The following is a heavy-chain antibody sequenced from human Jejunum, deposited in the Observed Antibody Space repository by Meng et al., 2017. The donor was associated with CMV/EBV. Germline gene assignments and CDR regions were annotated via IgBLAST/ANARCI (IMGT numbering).Heavy chain of an antibody. V-gene: IGHV3-23*03. CDR1: GITFSSYA. CDR2: IYSDGGTT. J-gene: IGHJ4*02. D-gene: IGHD6-13*01. CDR3: AREEGYTRPHDFDY. Sequence: GSGITFSSYAMTWVRQAPGKGLEWVAVIYSDGGTTDYADSVKGRFTISRDNSKNTLYLQMNSLRAEDTAVYYCAREEGYTRPHDFDYWGQGTLVTVSS.